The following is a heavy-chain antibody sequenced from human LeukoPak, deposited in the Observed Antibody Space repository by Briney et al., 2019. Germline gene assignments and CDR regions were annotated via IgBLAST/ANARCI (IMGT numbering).Heavy chain of an antibody. J-gene: IGHJ4*02. V-gene: IGHV3-21*01. D-gene: IGHD6-19*01. CDR3: ARDNSPKYSSGWYDYGY. CDR2: ISSSSSYI. Sequence: GGSLRLSCAASGFPFSSYRMNWVRQAPGKALVWVPSISSSSSYIYYADSVKGRCTISRDNAKNSLYLQMNSLRAEDTAVYYCARDNSPKYSSGWYDYGYWGQGTLVTVSS. CDR1: GFPFSSYR.